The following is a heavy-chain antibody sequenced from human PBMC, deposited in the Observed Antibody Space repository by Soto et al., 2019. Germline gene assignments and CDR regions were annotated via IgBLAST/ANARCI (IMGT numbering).Heavy chain of an antibody. CDR1: GFTFNTHW. D-gene: IGHD1-26*01. CDR3: ARGEHSTSSYYYYYGLDV. CDR2: INQDETKK. V-gene: IGHV3-7*05. J-gene: IGHJ6*02. Sequence: EVQLVESGGGLVQPGGSLRLSCRTSGFTFNTHWMSRVRQAPGKGLEWVANINQDETKKYYVDSVEGRFTVSRDNAKTSVYLQMNSLRAEDTAVYYCARGEHSTSSYYYYYGLDVWGQGTTVTVSS.